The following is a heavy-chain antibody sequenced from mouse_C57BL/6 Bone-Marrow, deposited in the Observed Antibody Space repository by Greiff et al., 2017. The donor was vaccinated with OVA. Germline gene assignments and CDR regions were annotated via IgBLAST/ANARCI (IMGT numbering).Heavy chain of an antibody. Sequence: VQLQQSGPVLVKPGASVKMSCKASGYTFTDYYMNWVKQSHGKSLEWIGVINPYNGGTSYNQKFKGKATLTVDKSSSTAYMELNSLTSEDSAVYYCASYYYGSSPMDYWGQGTSVTVFS. D-gene: IGHD1-1*01. J-gene: IGHJ4*01. CDR2: INPYNGGT. CDR1: GYTFTDYY. CDR3: ASYYYGSSPMDY. V-gene: IGHV1-19*01.